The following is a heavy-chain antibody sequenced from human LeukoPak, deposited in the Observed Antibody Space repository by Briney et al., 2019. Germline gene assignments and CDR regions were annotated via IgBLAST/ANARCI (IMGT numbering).Heavy chain of an antibody. CDR2: IYTSGST. V-gene: IGHV4-61*02. CDR3: ARGGSGYDH. Sequence: PSQTLSLTCTVSGGSISSGSYYWSWIRQPAGKGLEWIGRIYTSGSTNYNPSLKSRVTISVDTSKNQFSLKLSSVTAADTAVYYCARGGSGYDHWGQGTLVTVSS. CDR1: GGSISSGSYY. D-gene: IGHD3-22*01. J-gene: IGHJ5*02.